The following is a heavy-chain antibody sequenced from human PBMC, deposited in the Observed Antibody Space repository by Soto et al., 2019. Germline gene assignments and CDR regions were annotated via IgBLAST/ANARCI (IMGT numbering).Heavy chain of an antibody. CDR2: INAGNGNT. Sequence: ASVKVSCKASGYTFTGYYMHWVRQAPGQGLEWMGWINAGNGNTKYSQKFQGRVTITRDTSASTAYMELSSLRSEDTAVYYCARGYSSSWYRGADAFDIWGQGTMVTVSS. CDR1: GYTFTGYY. J-gene: IGHJ3*02. CDR3: ARGYSSSWYRGADAFDI. D-gene: IGHD6-13*01. V-gene: IGHV1-3*01.